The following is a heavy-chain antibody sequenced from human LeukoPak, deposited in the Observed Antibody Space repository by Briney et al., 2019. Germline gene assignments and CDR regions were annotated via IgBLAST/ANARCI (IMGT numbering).Heavy chain of an antibody. J-gene: IGHJ4*02. V-gene: IGHV4-34*01. Sequence: SETLSLTCAVYGGSFSGYYWSWIRQPPGKGLEWIGEINHSGSTNYNPSLKSRVTISVDTSKNQFFLKLSSVTAADTAVYYCAGTYKTYYDFWSGYYTRSFVPYFDYWGQGTLVTVSS. CDR3: AGTYKTYYDFWSGYYTRSFVPYFDY. D-gene: IGHD3-3*01. CDR2: INHSGST. CDR1: GGSFSGYY.